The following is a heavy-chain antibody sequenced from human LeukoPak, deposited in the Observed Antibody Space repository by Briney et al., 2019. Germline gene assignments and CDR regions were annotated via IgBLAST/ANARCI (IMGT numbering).Heavy chain of an antibody. Sequence: PGGSLRLSCAASGFTFSSYSMNWVRQAPGKGLEWVSYISSSSSTIYYADSVKGRFTISRDNAKNSLYLQMNSLRAEDTAVYYCARVSQQWLDPNDYWGQGTLVTVSS. J-gene: IGHJ4*02. V-gene: IGHV3-48*04. CDR1: GFTFSSYS. CDR3: ARVSQQWLDPNDY. CDR2: ISSSSSTI. D-gene: IGHD6-19*01.